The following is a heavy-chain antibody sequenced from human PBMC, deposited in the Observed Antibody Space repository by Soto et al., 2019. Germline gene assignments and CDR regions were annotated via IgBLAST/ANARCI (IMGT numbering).Heavy chain of an antibody. Sequence: GGSLRLSCAASGFTFSSYSMNWVRQAPGTGLEWVAVIWYDGSNKYYADSVKGRFTISRDNSKNTLYLQMNSLRAEDTAVYYCARSYYYDSSGYYRSFFQHWGQGTLVTVSS. CDR3: ARSYYYDSSGYYRSFFQH. CDR1: GFTFSSYS. D-gene: IGHD3-22*01. V-gene: IGHV3-33*08. CDR2: IWYDGSNK. J-gene: IGHJ1*01.